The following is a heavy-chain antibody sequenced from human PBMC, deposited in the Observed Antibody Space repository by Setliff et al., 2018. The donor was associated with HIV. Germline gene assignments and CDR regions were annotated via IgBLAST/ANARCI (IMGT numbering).Heavy chain of an antibody. D-gene: IGHD4-4*01. CDR1: GYSFTYYA. J-gene: IGHJ6*02. V-gene: IGHV1-3*01. CDR2: INAGNGNT. CDR3: ARDDEMGTVTEHYYYGMGV. Sequence: GASVKVSCKASGYSFTYYAMHWVRQAPGQRPEWMGWINAGNGNTRYSHKFQGRVTMTRDTSISTAYMELNRLRSDDTAVYYCARDDEMGTVTEHYYYGMGVWGQGTTVTVSS.